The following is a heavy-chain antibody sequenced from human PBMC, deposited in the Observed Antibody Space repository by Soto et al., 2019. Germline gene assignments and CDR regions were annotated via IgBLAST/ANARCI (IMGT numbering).Heavy chain of an antibody. J-gene: IGHJ4*02. V-gene: IGHV3-23*01. D-gene: IGHD1-20*01. CDR2: ISGSGGST. CDR3: AKDISSSWPHNWNDYGADY. CDR1: GFTFSSYA. Sequence: RGSLRLSCAASGFTFSSYAMSWVRQAPGKGLEWVSAISGSGGSTYYADSVKGRFTISRDNSKNTLYLQMNSLRAEDTAVYYCAKDISSSWPHNWNDYGADYWGQGTLVTVSS.